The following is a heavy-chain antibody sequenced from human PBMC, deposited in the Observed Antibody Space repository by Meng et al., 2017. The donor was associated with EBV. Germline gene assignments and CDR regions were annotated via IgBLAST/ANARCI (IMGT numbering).Heavy chain of an antibody. V-gene: IGHV4-61*01. J-gene: IGHJ5*02. CDR3: ARGRYYGDYFWFNP. CDR1: GGSVSSGCYY. Sequence: SGLVKRSAPLSLTRTFSGGSVSSGCYYLSWIRQPPGKGLEWIGYIYYSGSTNYNPSLKSRVTISVDTSKNQFSLKLSSVTAADTAVYYCARGRYYGDYFWFNPWGQGTLVTVSS. CDR2: IYYSGST. D-gene: IGHD4-17*01.